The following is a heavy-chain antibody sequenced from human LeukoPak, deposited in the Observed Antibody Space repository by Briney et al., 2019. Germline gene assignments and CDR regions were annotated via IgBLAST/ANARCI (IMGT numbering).Heavy chain of an antibody. V-gene: IGHV4-30-4*08. D-gene: IGHD6-13*01. Sequence: SQTLSLTCTVSGGSISSGDYYWSWIRQPPGKGLEWIGYIYYSGSTYYNPSLKSRVTISVDTSKNQFSLKLSSVTAADTAVYYCARDADYSSSWYYFDYWGQGTLVTVSS. CDR1: GGSISSGDYY. CDR3: ARDADYSSSWYYFDY. J-gene: IGHJ4*02. CDR2: IYYSGST.